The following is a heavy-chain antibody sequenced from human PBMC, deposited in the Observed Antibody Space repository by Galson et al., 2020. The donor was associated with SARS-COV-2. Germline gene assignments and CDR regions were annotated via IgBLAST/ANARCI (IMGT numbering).Heavy chain of an antibody. D-gene: IGHD1-26*01. CDR1: GYSFNTYW. CDR3: ERRQSGGYFN. CDR2: IYPSDSDT. Sequence: GESLKIFCKTSGYSFNTYWIGWVRQMPGKGLEWMGIIYPSDSDTRYSPSFHGQVTISVDKSISTAYLQWCSLKASDTAMYYCERRQSGGYFNSGQRTLVTVSS. V-gene: IGHV5-51*01. J-gene: IGHJ4*02.